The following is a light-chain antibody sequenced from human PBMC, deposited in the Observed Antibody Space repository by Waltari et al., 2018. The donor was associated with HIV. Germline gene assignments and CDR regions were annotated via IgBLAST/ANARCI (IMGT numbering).Light chain of an antibody. CDR1: HGINNN. J-gene: IGKJ4*02. V-gene: IGKV3-15*01. CDR2: DTS. Sequence: VMTQSPATLSVSPGETATLSCRASHGINNNLAWYQPKPGPAPRLLIFDTSARATGIPDRFSGSGSGTEFTLTISSLQSEDFAVYYCQQYDDWTVFGGGTKVDIK. CDR3: QQYDDWTV.